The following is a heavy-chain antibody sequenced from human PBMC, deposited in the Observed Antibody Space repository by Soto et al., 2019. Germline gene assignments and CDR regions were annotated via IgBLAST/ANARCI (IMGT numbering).Heavy chain of an antibody. CDR3: ARTPNNGRSGVYGMDV. D-gene: IGHD1-26*01. V-gene: IGHV1-2*04. CDR2: IDGDSGDT. CDR1: GYTFTDYY. Sequence: QVLLVQSGAEVKKPGASVKVSCKASGYTFTDYYIHWVRQAPGQGLEWMGWIDGDSGDTKYAQKFQDWVTMTRDTSINTAYMDLSRLTSDDTAVYYCARTPNNGRSGVYGMDVWGQGTTVTVSS. J-gene: IGHJ6*02.